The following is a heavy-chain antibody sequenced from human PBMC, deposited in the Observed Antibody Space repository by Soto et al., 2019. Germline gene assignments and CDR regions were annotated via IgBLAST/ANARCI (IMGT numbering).Heavy chain of an antibody. J-gene: IGHJ4*02. D-gene: IGHD6-25*01. CDR1: GVSVTSGGDY. V-gene: IGHV4-31*03. CDR3: AGSSARSQFDF. CDR2: IYHTGSA. Sequence: QVQLQESGPGLVKPSQTLSLSCTVSGVSVTSGGDYWSWIRQFPEKGLEWIGYIYHTGSAFYNPALKSRATIFVATSKSQVSLTLTSVTAADTAMYYCAGSSARSQFDFWGQGTLVTVSS.